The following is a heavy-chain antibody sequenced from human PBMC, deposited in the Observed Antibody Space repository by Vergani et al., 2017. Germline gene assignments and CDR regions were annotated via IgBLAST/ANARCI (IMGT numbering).Heavy chain of an antibody. CDR3: ARGGIGDGDYVFAFDI. V-gene: IGHV3-21*01. CDR1: GFTFSSYS. CDR2: ISSSSSYI. Sequence: EVQLVESGGGLVKPGGSLRLSCAASGFTFSSYSMNWVRQAPGKGLEWVSSISSSSSYIYYADSVKGRFPISRDNAKNSLYLQMNSLRAEDTAVYSCARGGIGDGDYVFAFDIWGQGTMVTVSS. J-gene: IGHJ3*02. D-gene: IGHD4-17*01.